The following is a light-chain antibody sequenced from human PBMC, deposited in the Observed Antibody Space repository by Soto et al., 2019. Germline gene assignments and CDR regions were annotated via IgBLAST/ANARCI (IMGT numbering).Light chain of an antibody. J-gene: IGKJ5*01. CDR1: QIVSSSY. V-gene: IGKV3-20*01. Sequence: EIVLTQSPGTLSLYKGERATLSCRASQIVSSSYLAWYQQKPGQAPRLLIYGASSRATGIPDRFSGSGSGTDFTLTISRLEPEDFAVYFCQQYDGSPITFGLVTRPEIK. CDR2: GAS. CDR3: QQYDGSPIT.